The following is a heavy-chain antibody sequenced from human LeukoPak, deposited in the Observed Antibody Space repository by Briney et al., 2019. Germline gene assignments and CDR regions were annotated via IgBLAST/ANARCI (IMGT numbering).Heavy chain of an antibody. Sequence: ASVKVSCKVSVYTLTELSMHWVRQAPGKGLEWMGGFDPEDGETIYAQKFQGRVTMTEDTSTDTAYMELSSLRSEDTAVYYCVTVADWSEPPLDYWGQGNLVTVSS. D-gene: IGHD3-9*01. CDR1: VYTLTELS. V-gene: IGHV1-24*01. CDR2: FDPEDGET. J-gene: IGHJ4*02. CDR3: VTVADWSEPPLDY.